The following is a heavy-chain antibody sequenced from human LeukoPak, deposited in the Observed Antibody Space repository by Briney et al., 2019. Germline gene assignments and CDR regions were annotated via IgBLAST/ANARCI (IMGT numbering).Heavy chain of an antibody. V-gene: IGHV3-74*01. CDR3: VKVRGRARVGYFDY. J-gene: IGHJ4*02. D-gene: IGHD1-26*01. CDR1: GFTFSSSW. CDR2: INKDGSVT. Sequence: GGSLRLSCAASGFTFSSSWIHWVRRAPGKGRVWVSRINKDGSVTDYAESVKGRFSISRDNAKNTLYLQMNSLRVEDTAIYYCVKVRGRARVGYFDYWGQGTLVTVSS.